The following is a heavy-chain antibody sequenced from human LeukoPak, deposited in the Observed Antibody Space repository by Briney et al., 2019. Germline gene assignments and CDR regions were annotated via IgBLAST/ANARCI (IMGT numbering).Heavy chain of an antibody. Sequence: SETLSLTCTVSGGSISSSSYYWGWIRQPPGKGLEWIGSIYYSGSTYYDPSLKSRVTISVDTSKNQFSLKLSSVTAADTAVYYCARGLVATAMVSWGQGTLVTVSS. J-gene: IGHJ5*02. CDR2: IYYSGST. CDR3: ARGLVATAMVS. CDR1: GGSISSSSYY. V-gene: IGHV4-39*01. D-gene: IGHD5-18*01.